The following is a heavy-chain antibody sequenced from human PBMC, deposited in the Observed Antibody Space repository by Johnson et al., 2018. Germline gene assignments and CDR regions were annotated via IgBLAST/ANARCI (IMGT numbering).Heavy chain of an antibody. CDR3: AKDMGGRGSYYDYARGAFDI. CDR2: ISHVGSNK. D-gene: IGHD3-16*01. V-gene: IGHV3-30*18. CDR1: GFTLSSYG. J-gene: IGHJ3*02. Sequence: QVQLVESGGGVVQPGRSLRLSCAASGFTLSSYGMHWVRQAPGKGLAWVAAISHVGSNKYDADSVTGRITIRRYNSKLYLQMNSLRAEERAVYYCAKDMGGRGSYYDYARGAFDIWGQGTMVTVSS.